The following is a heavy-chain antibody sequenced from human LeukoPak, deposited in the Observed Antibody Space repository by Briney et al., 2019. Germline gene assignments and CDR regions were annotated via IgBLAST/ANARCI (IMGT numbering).Heavy chain of an antibody. CDR2: INPNSGGT. V-gene: IGHV1-2*02. Sequence: ATVKVSCKASGYTFTGYYMHWVRQAPGQGLEWMGWINPNSGGTNYAQKFQGRVTMTRDTSISTAYMELSRLRSDDTAVYYCARSGYDSSGFELDYWGQGTLVTVSS. D-gene: IGHD3-22*01. J-gene: IGHJ4*02. CDR1: GYTFTGYY. CDR3: ARSGYDSSGFELDY.